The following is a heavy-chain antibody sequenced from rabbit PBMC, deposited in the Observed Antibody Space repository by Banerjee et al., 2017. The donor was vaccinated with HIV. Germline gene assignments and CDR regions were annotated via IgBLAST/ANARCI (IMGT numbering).Heavy chain of an antibody. J-gene: IGHJ3*01. CDR1: GFDFSTYY. D-gene: IGHD6-1*01. V-gene: IGHV1S7*01. CDR3: AREYGGDVGNAYATRLDL. CDR2: IYAGGGSA. Sequence: QLKETGGGLVQPGGSLTLSCKASGFDFSTYYMSWVRQAPGKGLEWIGIIYAGGGSADYATWVNGRFTISSDNAQNTMDLQMNSLTAADTATYFCAREYGGDVGNAYATRLDLWGPGTWSPS.